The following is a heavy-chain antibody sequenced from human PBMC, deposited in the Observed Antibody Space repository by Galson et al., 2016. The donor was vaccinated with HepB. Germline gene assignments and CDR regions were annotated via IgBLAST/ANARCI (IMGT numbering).Heavy chain of an antibody. V-gene: IGHV3-7*01. D-gene: IGHD6-19*01. CDR2: INEDGSRT. Sequence: SLRLSCAASGFRFSDYWLAWVRQAPGKGLEYVAHINEDGSRTHYLDSAKGRFTISRDNAKNSVALQMDSLRADDTALYYCWSGYTSGIWGQGTRVTVSS. CDR3: WSGYTSGI. J-gene: IGHJ3*02. CDR1: GFRFSDYW.